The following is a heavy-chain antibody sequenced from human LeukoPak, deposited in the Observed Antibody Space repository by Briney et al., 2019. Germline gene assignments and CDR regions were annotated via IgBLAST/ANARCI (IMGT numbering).Heavy chain of an antibody. Sequence: SGGSLRLSCAASGFTLSSCGMHWVRQAPGKGLEWVAVITYDGITTYFDDSVKGRFTISRDTSKSMLYLQMNSLRPEDTAVYYCVKEQSSGNYRTADFWGQGTLVTASS. D-gene: IGHD3-10*01. V-gene: IGHV3-30*18. J-gene: IGHJ4*02. CDR2: ITYDGITT. CDR3: VKEQSSGNYRTADF. CDR1: GFTLSSCG.